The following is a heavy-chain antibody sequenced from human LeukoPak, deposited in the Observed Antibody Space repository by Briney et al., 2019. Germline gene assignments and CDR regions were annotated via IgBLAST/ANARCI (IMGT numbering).Heavy chain of an antibody. V-gene: IGHV1-69*13. CDR3: ARLYYYGSGSPRGDY. J-gene: IGHJ4*02. CDR1: GGTFSSYA. D-gene: IGHD3-10*01. CDR2: IIPIFGTA. Sequence: SVKVSCKASGGTFSSYAISWVRQAPGQGLEWMGGIIPIFGTANYAQKFQGRVTITADESTSTAYMELSSLRSEDTAVYYCARLYYYGSGSPRGDYWGQGTLVTVSS.